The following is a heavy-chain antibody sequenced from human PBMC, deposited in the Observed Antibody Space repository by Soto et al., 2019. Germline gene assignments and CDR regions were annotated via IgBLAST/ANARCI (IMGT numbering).Heavy chain of an antibody. J-gene: IGHJ4*02. CDR3: VTYAAGHAEYFLY. V-gene: IGHV3-15*01. CDR2: IKSKIQGKRT. D-gene: IGHD6-13*01. Sequence: GGSLRLSCAASGFTFSDAWISWVRQAPGKGLEWVGRIKSKIQGKRTEYAAPVTGRLTLFRDDLKDTLYLKMNSLKTEDTAVYYCVTYAAGHAEYFLYWGQGTVVTVSS. CDR1: GFTFSDAW.